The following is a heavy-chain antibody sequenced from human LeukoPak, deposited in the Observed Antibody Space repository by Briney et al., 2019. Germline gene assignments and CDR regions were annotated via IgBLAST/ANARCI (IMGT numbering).Heavy chain of an antibody. V-gene: IGHV1-24*01. CDR1: GYTLTELS. J-gene: IGHJ6*03. CDR3: ARHVKESRAIHYYYYMDV. Sequence: GASVKVSCKVSGYTLTELSMHWVRQAPGKGLEWMGGFDPEDGETIYAQKFQGRVTMTEDTSTDTAYMELSSLRSEDTAVYYCARHVKESRAIHYYYYMDVWGKGTTVTISS. CDR2: FDPEDGET.